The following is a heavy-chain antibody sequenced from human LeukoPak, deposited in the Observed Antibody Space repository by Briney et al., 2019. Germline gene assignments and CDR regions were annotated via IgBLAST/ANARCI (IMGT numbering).Heavy chain of an antibody. D-gene: IGHD6-13*01. CDR3: ARGVAAAGTADY. J-gene: IGHJ4*02. Sequence: SETLSLTCTVSGGSISSGGYYWSWIRQHPGKGLEWIGYIYYSGSTYYNPSLKSRVTISVDTSKNQFSLKLSSVTAADTVVYYCARGVAAAGTADYWGQGTLVTVSS. V-gene: IGHV4-31*03. CDR2: IYYSGST. CDR1: GGSISSGGYY.